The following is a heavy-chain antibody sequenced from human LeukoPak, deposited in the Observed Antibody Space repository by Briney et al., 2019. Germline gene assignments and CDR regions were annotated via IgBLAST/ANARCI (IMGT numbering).Heavy chain of an antibody. J-gene: IGHJ4*02. CDR2: INAGNGNT. Sequence: ASVKVSCKASGYTFTSYYMHWVRQAPGQRLEWMGWINAGNGNTKYSQKFQGRVTITRDTSASTAYVELSSLRSEDTAVYYCARYCSGGSCYSPALFDYWGQGTLVTVSS. CDR3: ARYCSGGSCYSPALFDY. CDR1: GYTFTSYY. D-gene: IGHD2-15*01. V-gene: IGHV1-3*01.